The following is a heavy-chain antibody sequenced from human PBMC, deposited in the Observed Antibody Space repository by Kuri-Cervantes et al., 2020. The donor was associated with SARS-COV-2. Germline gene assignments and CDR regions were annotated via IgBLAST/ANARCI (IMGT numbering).Heavy chain of an antibody. Sequence: ESLKISCSVSGGPISGYYWIWIRQTPGKGLEWIGYIYSSGSASYNPSFRSRVTMSVDTSKNQFSLKLSSVTAADTAVYYCARHTSTGWFDPWGQGTLVTVYS. J-gene: IGHJ5*02. V-gene: IGHV4-59*08. CDR2: IYSSGSA. D-gene: IGHD3-10*01. CDR3: ARHTSTGWFDP. CDR1: GGPISGYY.